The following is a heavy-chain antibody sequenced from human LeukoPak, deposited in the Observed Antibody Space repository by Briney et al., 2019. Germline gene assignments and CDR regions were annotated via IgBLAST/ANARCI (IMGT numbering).Heavy chain of an antibody. Sequence: TLSLTCTVSGGSINSGGYYWNWIRQHPGKGLEWIGYIYYTGRTFYNPSLKSRVTMSADTSKNEFSLRLSSVTAADTAVYYCARGYCITTSCYFPLKGFDPWGRGTLVTVSS. CDR1: GGSINSGGYY. CDR3: ARGYCITTSCYFPLKGFDP. J-gene: IGHJ5*02. CDR2: IYYTGRT. V-gene: IGHV4-31*03. D-gene: IGHD2-2*01.